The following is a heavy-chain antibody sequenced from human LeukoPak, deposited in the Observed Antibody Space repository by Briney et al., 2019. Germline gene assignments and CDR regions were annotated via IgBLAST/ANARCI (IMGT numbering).Heavy chain of an antibody. V-gene: IGHV5-51*01. J-gene: IGHJ5*02. CDR3: ARQGTTGTTANWFDP. CDR1: GYSFTSYW. CDR2: IYPGDSDT. D-gene: IGHD1-1*01. Sequence: GESLKTSCKGSGYSFTSYWIGWVRQMPGKGLEWMGIIYPGDSDTRYSPSFQGQVTISADKSISTAYLQWSSLKASDTAMYYCARQGTTGTTANWFDPWGQGTLVTVSS.